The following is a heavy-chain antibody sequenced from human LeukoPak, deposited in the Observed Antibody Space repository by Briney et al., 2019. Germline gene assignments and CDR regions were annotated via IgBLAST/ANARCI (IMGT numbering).Heavy chain of an antibody. CDR1: GFTVSSSS. Sequence: GGSLRLSCAASGFTVSSSSMNWVRLGPGKGLEWVSVISSDGNTYYADSVKGRFTVSRDNSRNTLSLQMHGLRADDTAVYYCARGQEQFSSPWQWGPRRKNFYYYGMDVWGQGTTVTVSS. J-gene: IGHJ6*02. V-gene: IGHV3-66*01. CDR2: ISSDGNT. D-gene: IGHD6-19*01. CDR3: ARGQEQFSSPWQWGPRRKNFYYYGMDV.